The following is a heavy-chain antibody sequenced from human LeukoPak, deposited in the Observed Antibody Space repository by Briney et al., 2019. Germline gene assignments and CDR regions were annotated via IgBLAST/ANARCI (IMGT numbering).Heavy chain of an antibody. Sequence: GGSLRLSCAASGFTFSRYTMNWVRQAPGKGLEWVSSITSSSSYIYYADSVKGRFTISRDNAKNSVYLQMNSLRAEDMGVYYCARERESGNLRSTPSYNWFDPWGQGTLVTVSS. CDR2: ITSSSSYI. D-gene: IGHD1-26*01. CDR3: ARERESGNLRSTPSYNWFDP. V-gene: IGHV3-21*04. CDR1: GFTFSRYT. J-gene: IGHJ5*02.